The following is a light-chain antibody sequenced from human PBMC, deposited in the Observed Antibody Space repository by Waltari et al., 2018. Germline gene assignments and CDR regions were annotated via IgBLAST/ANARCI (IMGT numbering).Light chain of an antibody. V-gene: IGLV1-44*01. CDR2: SNK. CDR1: SSTIGSHT. Sequence: QSVLTQPPSASGTPGQRVTISCSGSSSTIGSHTVNRYQQLPGTAPKLLIYSNKRRPPGVPDLFSGSKSGTSASLAISGLQSEDEADYYCAAWDDSLNGPEVVFGGGTKLTVL. J-gene: IGLJ2*01. CDR3: AAWDDSLNGPEVV.